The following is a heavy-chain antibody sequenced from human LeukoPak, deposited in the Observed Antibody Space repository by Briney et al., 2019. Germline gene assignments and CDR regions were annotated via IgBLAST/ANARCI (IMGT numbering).Heavy chain of an antibody. D-gene: IGHD6-13*01. V-gene: IGHV4-34*01. J-gene: IGHJ6*02. Sequence: PSETLSLTCAVSGGSFNDYYWSWIRQAPGKGLEWIGEIRHSGSTNYNPSLKGRVTVSVDTSKNQFSLRLTSVTAADTAVYYCARRGSWTYYYAMDVWGQGTTVTVSS. CDR2: IRHSGST. CDR1: GGSFNDYY. CDR3: ARRGSWTYYYAMDV.